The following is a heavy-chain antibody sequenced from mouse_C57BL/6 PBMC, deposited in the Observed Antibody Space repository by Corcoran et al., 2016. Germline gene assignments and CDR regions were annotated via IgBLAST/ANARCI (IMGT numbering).Heavy chain of an antibody. D-gene: IGHD1-1*01. Sequence: QVQLKQSGAELVRPGASVKLSCKASGYTFTDYYINWVKQRPGQGLEWIARIYPGSGNTYYNEKFKGKATLTAEKSSSTAYMQLSSLTSEDSAVYFCARSLGFYGSSPWFAYWGQGTLATVSA. CDR1: GYTFTDYY. CDR3: ARSLGFYGSSPWFAY. V-gene: IGHV1-76*01. CDR2: IYPGSGNT. J-gene: IGHJ3*01.